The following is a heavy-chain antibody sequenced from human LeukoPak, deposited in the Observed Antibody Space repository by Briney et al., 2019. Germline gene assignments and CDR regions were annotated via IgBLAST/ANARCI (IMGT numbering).Heavy chain of an antibody. CDR1: GGSISSYY. V-gene: IGHV4-34*01. CDR3: ARAGLDYVWGSYRYPHFDY. Sequence: PSETLSLTCPVSGGSISSYYWSWVRQPPGKGLEWIGEINHSGSTNYNPSLKSRVTISVDTSKNQFSLELSSVTAADTAVYYCARAGLDYVWGSYRYPHFDYWGQGTLVTVSS. J-gene: IGHJ4*02. D-gene: IGHD3-16*02. CDR2: INHSGST.